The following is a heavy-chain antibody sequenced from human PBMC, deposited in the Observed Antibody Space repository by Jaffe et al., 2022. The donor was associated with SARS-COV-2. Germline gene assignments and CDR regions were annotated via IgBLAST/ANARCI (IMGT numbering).Heavy chain of an antibody. CDR2: ISYDGSNK. V-gene: IGHV3-30-3*01. Sequence: QVQLVESGGGVVQPGRSLRLSCAASGFTFSSYAMHWVRQAPGKGLEWVAVISYDGSNKYYADSVKGRFTISRDNSKNTLYLQMNSLRAEDTAVYYCAPLAYGDVDYWGQGTLVTVSS. D-gene: IGHD4-17*01. CDR3: APLAYGDVDY. J-gene: IGHJ4*02. CDR1: GFTFSSYA.